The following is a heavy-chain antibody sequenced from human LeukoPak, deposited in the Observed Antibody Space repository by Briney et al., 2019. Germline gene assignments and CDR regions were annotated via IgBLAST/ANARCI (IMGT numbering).Heavy chain of an antibody. CDR1: GGSISSYY. D-gene: IGHD2-15*01. Sequence: SETLSLTCTVSGGSISSYYWSWIRQPAGKGLEWIGRIYTSGSTNYNPSLKSRVTISVDTSKNQFSLKLSSVTAADTAVYYCARDLGLRYCSGGSCQTSDAFDIWGQGTMVTVSS. CDR2: IYTSGST. J-gene: IGHJ3*02. CDR3: ARDLGLRYCSGGSCQTSDAFDI. V-gene: IGHV4-4*07.